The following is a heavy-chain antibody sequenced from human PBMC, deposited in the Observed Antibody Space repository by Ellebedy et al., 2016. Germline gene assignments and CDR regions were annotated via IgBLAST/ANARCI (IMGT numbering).Heavy chain of an antibody. CDR3: ASGSQGSRTYY. Sequence: GGSLRLSCTASRFTISSHNMNWVRQAPGKGLEWVSSITISSRFIFYADSVKGRFTISRDNAKNSLYLQVNSLRAEDTAVYFCASGSQGSRTYYWGQGILVTVSS. V-gene: IGHV3-21*01. CDR1: RFTISSHN. J-gene: IGHJ4*02. D-gene: IGHD1-26*01. CDR2: ITISSRFI.